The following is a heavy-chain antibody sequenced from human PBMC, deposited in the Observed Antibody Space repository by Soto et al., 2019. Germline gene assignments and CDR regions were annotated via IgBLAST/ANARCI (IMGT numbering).Heavy chain of an antibody. J-gene: IGHJ4*02. V-gene: IGHV3-21*02. Sequence: EVRLVESGGGLVKPGGSLRLSCEGSGFTFGRYSMNWVRQSPGRGLEWVASISSTSTYIYYGDFVKGRFSIARDNARNSLYLQMDSLRDEDTALYYCASEYCSGNSCYSRIFDYWGQGTLVTVSS. CDR1: GFTFGRYS. D-gene: IGHD2-15*01. CDR2: ISSTSTYI. CDR3: ASEYCSGNSCYSRIFDY.